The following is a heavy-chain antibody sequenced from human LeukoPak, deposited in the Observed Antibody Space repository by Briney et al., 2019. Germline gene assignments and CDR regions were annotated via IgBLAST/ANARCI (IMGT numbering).Heavy chain of an antibody. CDR2: IYHSGST. CDR3: ARGGIAVENFDY. CDR1: GGSISSGGYY. J-gene: IGHJ4*02. Sequence: SQTLSLTCTVSGGSISSGGYYWSWVRQPPGKGLEWIGYIYHSGSTYYNPSLKSRVTISVDRSKNQFSLKLSSVTAADTAVYYCARGGIAVENFDYWGQGTLVTVSS. D-gene: IGHD6-19*01. V-gene: IGHV4-30-2*01.